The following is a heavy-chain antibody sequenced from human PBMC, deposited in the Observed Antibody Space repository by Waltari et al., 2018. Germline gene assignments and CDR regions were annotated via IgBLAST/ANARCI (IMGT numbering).Heavy chain of an antibody. D-gene: IGHD4-17*01. CDR3: ASSLYGDYTQIWGRVFDY. Sequence: VQLLESGGGLVQSGGSLRLSCAASGFTFRSYAMNWVRQAPGKGVGWCSVFSGSGGSTDYADAVKGRFTISRDNSKNTLYLQMNNLRVEDTAVYYCASSLYGDYTQIWGRVFDYWGQGTLVTVSS. V-gene: IGHV3-23*01. J-gene: IGHJ4*02. CDR1: GFTFRSYA. CDR2: FSGSGGST.